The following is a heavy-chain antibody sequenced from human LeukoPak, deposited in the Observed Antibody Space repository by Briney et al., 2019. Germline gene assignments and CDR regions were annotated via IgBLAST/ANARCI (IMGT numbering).Heavy chain of an antibody. CDR3: ARLGIGVVPSAMLGDYYFDY. V-gene: IGHV4-59*08. D-gene: IGHD2-2*01. CDR1: GGSISGYY. CDR2: IYYSGST. Sequence: SETLSLTCTVSGGSISGYYWSWIRQPPGKGLGWSGYIYYSGSTNYNPSLKSRVTISVDASKNQFSLKLTSVTAADTAVYYCARLGIGVVPSAMLGDYYFDYWGQGTLVTVSS. J-gene: IGHJ4*02.